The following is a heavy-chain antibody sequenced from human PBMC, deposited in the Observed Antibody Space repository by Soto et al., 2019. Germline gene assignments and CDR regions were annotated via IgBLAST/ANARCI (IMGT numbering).Heavy chain of an antibody. J-gene: IGHJ5*02. Sequence: QVQLVESGGGVVQPGRSLRLSCAASGFTFSTYAMHWVRQAPGKGLEWVAVISYDGSNKYYADSVKGRFTISRDNSKNTLFLQVKSPSADDTAVYYCARGGGALAGTSWFDPWGQGTLVTVAS. CDR1: GFTFSTYA. CDR2: ISYDGSNK. D-gene: IGHD6-19*01. V-gene: IGHV3-30-3*01. CDR3: ARGGGALAGTSWFDP.